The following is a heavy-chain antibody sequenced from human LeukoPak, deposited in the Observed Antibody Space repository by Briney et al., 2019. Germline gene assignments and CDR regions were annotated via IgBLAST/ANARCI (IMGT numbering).Heavy chain of an antibody. CDR2: IYYSGST. D-gene: IGHD2-15*01. CDR3: ARSVEGYCSGGSCYSYCYYMDV. CDR1: GGSISSYY. V-gene: IGHV4-59*01. Sequence: SETLSLTCTVSGGSISSYYWSWIRQPPGKGLEWIGYIYYSGSTNYNPSLKRRVTISVDTSKTQFSLKLSSVTAADTAVYYCARSVEGYCSGGSCYSYCYYMDVWGKGTTVTVSS. J-gene: IGHJ6*03.